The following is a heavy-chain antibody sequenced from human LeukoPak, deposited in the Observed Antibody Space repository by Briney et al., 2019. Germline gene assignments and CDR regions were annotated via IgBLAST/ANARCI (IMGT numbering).Heavy chain of an antibody. J-gene: IGHJ6*03. CDR3: AKDSGSSSSGHNYYYYMDV. CDR2: ISYDGSNK. Sequence: GGSLRLSCAASGFTFSTYAMHWVRQAPGKGLEWVAVISYDGSNKYYADSVKGRFTISRDNSKNTLNLQMSSLRPEDTAVYYCAKDSGSSSSGHNYYYYMDVWGKGTTVTVSS. V-gene: IGHV3-30-3*01. CDR1: GFTFSTYA. D-gene: IGHD6-6*01.